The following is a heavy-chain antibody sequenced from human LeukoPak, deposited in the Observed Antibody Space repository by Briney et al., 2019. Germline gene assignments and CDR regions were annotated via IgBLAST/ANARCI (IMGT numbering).Heavy chain of an antibody. CDR2: INHSGST. D-gene: IGHD3-22*01. Sequence: PSETLSLTCAVYGGSFTGYYWSWIRQPPGKGLEWIGEINHSGSTNYNPSLKSRVTISVDTSKNQFSLKLSSVTAADTAVYYCARAPYDSSGYYPFDYWGHGTLVTVSS. CDR1: GGSFTGYY. J-gene: IGHJ4*01. V-gene: IGHV4-34*01. CDR3: ARAPYDSSGYYPFDY.